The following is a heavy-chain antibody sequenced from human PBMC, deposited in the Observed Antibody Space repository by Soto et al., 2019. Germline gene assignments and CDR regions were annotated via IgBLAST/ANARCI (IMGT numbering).Heavy chain of an antibody. CDR1: GYTFTSYH. CDR2: ISAYNTNT. V-gene: IGHV1-18*03. Sequence: QVQLVQSGAEVKKPGASVKVSCKTSGYTFTSYHISWVRQAPGQGLEGMGWISAYNTNTNYAQKFQGRVTMATDTLTSTAYMELRSVRSADMSVYYCARDTPPTDYWGQGTLGTVCS. CDR3: ARDTPPTDY. J-gene: IGHJ4*02.